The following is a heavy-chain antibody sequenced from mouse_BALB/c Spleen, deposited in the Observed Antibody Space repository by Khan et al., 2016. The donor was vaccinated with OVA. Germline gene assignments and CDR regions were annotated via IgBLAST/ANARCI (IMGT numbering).Heavy chain of an antibody. CDR2: IWSDGST. V-gene: IGHV2-6-1*01. CDR3: ARQPYYHYNIMDY. J-gene: IGHJ4*01. D-gene: IGHD2-10*01. CDR1: GFSLTNYG. Sequence: VELVESGPGLVAPSQSLSITCTISGFSLTNYGVLWVRQPPGKGMEGLVVIWSDGSTTYNSALKSKLTISKDNSKSQVFLKMNSLQTDDTAMYFCARQPYYHYNIMDYWGQGTSVTVSS.